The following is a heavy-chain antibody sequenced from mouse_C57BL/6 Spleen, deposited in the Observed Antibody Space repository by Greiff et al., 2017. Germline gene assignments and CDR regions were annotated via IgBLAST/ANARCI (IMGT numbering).Heavy chain of an antibody. CDR1: GYTFTDYE. CDR3: TRWKGMAYYYGSSYLFDY. J-gene: IGHJ2*01. CDR2: IDPETGGT. V-gene: IGHV1-15*01. D-gene: IGHD1-1*01. Sequence: VQLQQSGAELVRPGASVTLSCKASGYTFTDYEMHWVKQTPVHGLEWIGAIDPETGGTAYNQKFKGKAILTADKSSSTAYMELRSLTSEDSAVYYCTRWKGMAYYYGSSYLFDYWGQGTTLTVSS.